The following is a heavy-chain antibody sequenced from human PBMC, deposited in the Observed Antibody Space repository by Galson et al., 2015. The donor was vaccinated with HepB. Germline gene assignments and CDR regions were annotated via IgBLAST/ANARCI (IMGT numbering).Heavy chain of an antibody. CDR3: SRDGVAATSRVDC. CDR2: ISGSSSFI. D-gene: IGHD2-8*01. CDR1: GFTFRTYT. V-gene: IGHV3-21*01. J-gene: IGHJ4*02. Sequence: SLRLSCAASGFTFRTYTMNWVRQAPGKGLEWVSSISGSSSFIYYADSVRGRFTISRANAKNSLVLQMKSLRAEATAVYYCSRDGVAATSRVDCWGQGTLVTVSS.